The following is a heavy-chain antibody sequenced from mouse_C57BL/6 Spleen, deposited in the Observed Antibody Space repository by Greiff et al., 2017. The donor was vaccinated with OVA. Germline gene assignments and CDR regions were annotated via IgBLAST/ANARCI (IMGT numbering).Heavy chain of an antibody. CDR2: ISSGSSTI. CDR1: GFTFSDYG. D-gene: IGHD1-1*01. V-gene: IGHV5-17*01. Sequence: EVKLVESGGGLVKPGGSLKLSCAASGFTFSDYGMHWVRQAPEKGLEWVAYISSGSSTIYYADTVKGRFTISRDNAKNILFLQMTSLRSEDTAMYYCARVLLRLYYYAMDYWGQGTSVTVSS. J-gene: IGHJ4*01. CDR3: ARVLLRLYYYAMDY.